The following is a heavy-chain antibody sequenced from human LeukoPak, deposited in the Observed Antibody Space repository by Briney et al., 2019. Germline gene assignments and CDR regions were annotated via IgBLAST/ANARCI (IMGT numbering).Heavy chain of an antibody. J-gene: IGHJ4*02. V-gene: IGHV4-39*07. Sequence: SETLSLTCTVSGGSISSSSYYWGWIRQPPGKGLEWIGSIYYSGSTYYNPSLKSRVTISVDTSKNHFSLNLTSVSAADTAVYYCTRLGRDGYNFGRYYFERWGQGTLVTVSS. CDR2: IYYSGST. CDR3: TRLGRDGYNFGRYYFER. CDR1: GGSISSSSYY. D-gene: IGHD5-24*01.